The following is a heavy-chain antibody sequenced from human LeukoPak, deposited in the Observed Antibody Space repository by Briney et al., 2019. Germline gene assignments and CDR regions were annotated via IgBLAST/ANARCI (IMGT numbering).Heavy chain of an antibody. CDR2: IIPIFGTA. Sequence: SVKGSCKASRGTFSSYAISCVRQAPGQGLEWMGGIIPIFGTANYAQKFQGRVTLTTDESTSTAYMEQSSLSTEDTAVYYCARGPQRWLQLTYWGQGTLVTVSS. D-gene: IGHD5-24*01. J-gene: IGHJ4*02. V-gene: IGHV1-69*05. CDR1: RGTFSSYA. CDR3: ARGPQRWLQLTY.